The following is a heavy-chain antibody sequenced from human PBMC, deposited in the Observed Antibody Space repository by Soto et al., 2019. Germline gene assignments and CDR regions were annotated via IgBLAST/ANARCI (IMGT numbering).Heavy chain of an antibody. D-gene: IGHD6-19*01. V-gene: IGHV4-4*02. CDR2: IFQSGKT. J-gene: IGHJ3*02. CDR1: GGSVSSYYW. Sequence: SETLSLTCVVSGGSVSSYYWWSWVRQSPEKGLEWIGEIFQSGKTAYNPSLKSRATISLDKSQNQFSLSLSSVTAADTAMYYCARGYSSCLIGFDTWGQGTLVTVSS. CDR3: ARGYSSCLIGFDT.